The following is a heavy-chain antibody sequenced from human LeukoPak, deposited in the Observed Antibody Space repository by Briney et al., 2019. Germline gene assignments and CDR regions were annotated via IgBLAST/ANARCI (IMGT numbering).Heavy chain of an antibody. J-gene: IGHJ4*01. V-gene: IGHV3-23*01. CDR3: AKDRGNSVRPLFFDY. D-gene: IGHD4-23*01. CDR1: GFTFSSYA. CDR2: IGGTNGGT. Sequence: PGGSLRLSCAASGFTFSSYAMSWVRQAPGKGLEWVSGIGGTNGGTFFADSVKGRFTISRDNSKNTLYLQMNSLRAEDTPVYYCAKDRGNSVRPLFFDYWGQGTLVTVSS.